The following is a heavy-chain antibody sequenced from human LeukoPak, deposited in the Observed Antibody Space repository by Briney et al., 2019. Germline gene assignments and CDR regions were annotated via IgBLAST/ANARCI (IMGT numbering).Heavy chain of an antibody. CDR3: AKDLNGVTDAFDI. Sequence: GRSLRLSCAAAGFTFSSYGMHWVGQPPGKGLELVAVISYDGSNEYYADSVKGRFTISRDNSKDTLYLQMNSLRAEDTAAYYCAKDLNGVTDAFDIWGQGTMVTVSS. CDR1: GFTFSSYG. CDR2: ISYDGSNE. V-gene: IGHV3-30*18. D-gene: IGHD2-8*01. J-gene: IGHJ3*02.